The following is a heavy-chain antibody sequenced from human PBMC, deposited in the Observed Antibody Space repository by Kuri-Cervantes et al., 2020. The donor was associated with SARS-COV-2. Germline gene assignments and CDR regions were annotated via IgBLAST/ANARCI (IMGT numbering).Heavy chain of an antibody. D-gene: IGHD2-15*01. V-gene: IGHV4-39*07. J-gene: IGHJ4*02. Sequence: SETLSLTCTVSGGSISSSSYYWGWIRQPPGKGLEWIGSIYYSGSTNYNSSLKSRVTISVDTSKNQFSLKLSSVTAADTAVYYCARVGGNCSGGSCYFSGFDYWGQGTLVTRLL. CDR2: IYYSGST. CDR1: GGSISSSSYY. CDR3: ARVGGNCSGGSCYFSGFDY.